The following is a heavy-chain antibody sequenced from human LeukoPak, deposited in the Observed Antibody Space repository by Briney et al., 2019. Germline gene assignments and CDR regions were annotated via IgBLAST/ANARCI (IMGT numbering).Heavy chain of an antibody. V-gene: IGHV1-18*01. J-gene: IGHJ4*02. Sequence: ASVKVSCKASGYTFTSYDINWVRQATGQGLEWMGWMNPNSGNTNYAQKLQGRVTMTTDTSTSTAYMELRSLRSDDTAVYYCARQSFDFWSGYYGSFDYWGQGTLVTVSS. CDR3: ARQSFDFWSGYYGSFDY. CDR1: GYTFTSYD. CDR2: MNPNSGNT. D-gene: IGHD3-3*01.